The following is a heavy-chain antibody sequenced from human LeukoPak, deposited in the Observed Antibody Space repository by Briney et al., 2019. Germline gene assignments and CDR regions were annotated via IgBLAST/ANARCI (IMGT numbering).Heavy chain of an antibody. D-gene: IGHD1-26*01. CDR2: IAFDGINN. CDR1: GLTFNNYA. V-gene: IGHV3-30*04. Sequence: GRSLRLSCAASGLTFNNYAMHWVRQAPGKGLEGVAIIAFDGINNYYTGSVKGRFTISRDNSKSTLYLQMNSLRPEDSAVYYCARATGGSYYYADYYYGLDVWGQGPTLSV. CDR3: ARATGGSYYYADYYYGLDV. J-gene: IGHJ6*02.